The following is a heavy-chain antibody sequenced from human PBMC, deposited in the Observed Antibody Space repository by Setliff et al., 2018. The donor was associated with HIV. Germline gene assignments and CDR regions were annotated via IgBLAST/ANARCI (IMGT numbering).Heavy chain of an antibody. D-gene: IGHD6-19*01. J-gene: IGHJ1*01. CDR3: STSPRGLGVAATGRRYLHY. Sequence: ASVKVSCKVSGYILTELSRHWVRQAPGKGLGWMGGFDPEDGETISAQKFQGRVTMTEDTSTDTAYMELRSLRSEDTAVYYCSTSPRGLGVAATGRRYLHYWGQGTLVTVSS. CDR1: GYILTELS. V-gene: IGHV1-24*01. CDR2: FDPEDGET.